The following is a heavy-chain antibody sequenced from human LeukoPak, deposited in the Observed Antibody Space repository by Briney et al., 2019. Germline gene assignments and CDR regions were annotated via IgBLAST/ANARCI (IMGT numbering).Heavy chain of an antibody. Sequence: PSETLSLTCTVSGGSISSGGYYWSWIRQRPVKGLEWIGYIYYSGSTYYNPSLKSRVTISVDTSKNQFSLKLSSVTAADTAAYYCARRGLLAAVDIWGQGTMVTVSS. CDR2: IYYSGST. D-gene: IGHD3-3*02. J-gene: IGHJ3*02. V-gene: IGHV4-30-4*08. CDR1: GGSISSGGYY. CDR3: ARRGLLAAVDI.